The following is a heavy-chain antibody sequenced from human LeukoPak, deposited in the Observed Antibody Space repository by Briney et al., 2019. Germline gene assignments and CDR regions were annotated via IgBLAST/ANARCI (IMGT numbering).Heavy chain of an antibody. V-gene: IGHV4-61*02. Sequence: SETLSLTCTVSGGSISSGSYYWSWIRQPAGKGLEWIGRIYTSGSTNYNPSLKSRVTISVDTSKNQFSLKLSSVTAADTAVYYCARAGPWGVRGVISFDYWGQGTLVTVSS. CDR2: IYTSGST. CDR1: GGSISSGSYY. J-gene: IGHJ4*02. D-gene: IGHD3-10*01. CDR3: ARAGPWGVRGVISFDY.